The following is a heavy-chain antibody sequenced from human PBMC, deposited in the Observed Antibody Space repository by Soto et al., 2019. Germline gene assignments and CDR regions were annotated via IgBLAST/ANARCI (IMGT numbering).Heavy chain of an antibody. D-gene: IGHD3-16*01. CDR3: ARRTFYYYGMDV. V-gene: IGHV4-59*08. J-gene: IGHJ6*02. Sequence: QVQLQESGPGLVKPSETLSLTCTVSGGSISSYYWSWIRQPPGKGLEWIGYIYYSGSTNYNPSLKSRGTISVDTAKNQFSLKLSSVTAADTAVYYCARRTFYYYGMDVWGQGTTVTVSS. CDR2: IYYSGST. CDR1: GGSISSYY.